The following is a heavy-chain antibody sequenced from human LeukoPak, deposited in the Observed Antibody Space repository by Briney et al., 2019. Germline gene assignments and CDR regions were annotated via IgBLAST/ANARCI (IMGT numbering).Heavy chain of an antibody. CDR2: TGGDGSRT. D-gene: IGHD3-22*01. Sequence: PGGSLRLSCAASGFTFDSFAMTWVRQAPGKGLEWVSATGGDGSRTFYADSVKGRFTISRDNSKNTLYLQMNSLRAEDTAVYYCAARLFSDSSGYQSEYYFDYWGQGTLVTVSS. CDR3: AARLFSDSSGYQSEYYFDY. CDR1: GFTFDSFA. J-gene: IGHJ4*02. V-gene: IGHV3-23*01.